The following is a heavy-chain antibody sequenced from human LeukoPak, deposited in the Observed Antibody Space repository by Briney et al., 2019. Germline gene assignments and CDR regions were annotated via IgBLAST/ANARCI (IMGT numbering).Heavy chain of an antibody. CDR2: IYYSGST. J-gene: IGHJ5*02. CDR3: ARDSVYCSGGNCLWWFDP. Sequence: PSETLSLTCTVSGGSITSSSYYWGWIRQPPGKGLEWIGSIYYSGSTYYNPSLKSRVTISVDTSKNQFSLKLSSVTAADTAVYYCARDSVYCSGGNCLWWFDPWGQGTLVTVSS. V-gene: IGHV4-39*07. D-gene: IGHD2-15*01. CDR1: GGSITSSSYY.